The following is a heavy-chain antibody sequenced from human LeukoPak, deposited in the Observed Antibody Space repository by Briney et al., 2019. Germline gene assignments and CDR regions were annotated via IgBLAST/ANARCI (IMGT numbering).Heavy chain of an antibody. D-gene: IGHD6-13*01. Sequence: PGGSLRLSCAASGFTFSSYSMNWVRHAPGKGLEWVSYISSSSSTIYYADSVKGRLTISRYNAKNSLYLQMNSLRAEDTAVYYCARADSSSIAAAVDYWGQGTLVTVSS. CDR3: ARADSSSIAAAVDY. CDR1: GFTFSSYS. J-gene: IGHJ4*02. V-gene: IGHV3-48*01. CDR2: ISSSSSTI.